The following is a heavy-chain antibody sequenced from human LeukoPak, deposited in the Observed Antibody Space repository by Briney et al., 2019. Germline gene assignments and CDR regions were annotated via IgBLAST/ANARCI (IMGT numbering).Heavy chain of an antibody. CDR2: INWDGGST. J-gene: IGHJ6*04. CDR1: GFTFDDYG. V-gene: IGHV3-20*04. D-gene: IGHD3-10*02. Sequence: GGSLRLSCAASGFTFDDYGMSWVRQAPGKGLQWVSGINWDGGSTGYADSVKGRFTISRDNTKNSLYLQMNSLRAEDTAVYYCAELGITMIGGVWGKGTTVTISS. CDR3: AELGITMIGGV.